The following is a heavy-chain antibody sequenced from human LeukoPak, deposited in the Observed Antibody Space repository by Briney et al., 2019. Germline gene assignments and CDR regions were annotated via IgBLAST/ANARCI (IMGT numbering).Heavy chain of an antibody. CDR2: IYSGGST. J-gene: IGHJ4*02. CDR1: GFTVSSDS. CDR3: AKDRGDYVWGSYRYFPDY. Sequence: PGGSLRLSCTVSGFTVSSDSMSWVRQAPGKGLEWVSFIYSGGSTHYSDSVKGRFTISRDNSKNTLYLQMNSLRAEDTAVYYCAKDRGDYVWGSYRYFPDYWGQGTLVTVSS. D-gene: IGHD3-16*02. V-gene: IGHV3-53*05.